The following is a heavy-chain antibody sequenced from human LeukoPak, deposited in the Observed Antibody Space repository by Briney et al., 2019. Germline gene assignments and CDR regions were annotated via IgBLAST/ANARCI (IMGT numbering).Heavy chain of an antibody. D-gene: IGHD3-22*01. CDR1: GFSFDEYT. CDR3: AKDLDSSGYRFYFRH. CDR2: TSWDGGSR. J-gene: IGHJ1*01. Sequence: GGSLRLSCVASGFSFDEYTLHWVRQAPGKGLERVSLTSWDGGSRDYAAFVKGRFTISRDNRKISLYLQMNSLRTEDTALYYCAKDLDSSGYRFYFRHWGQGTLVTVSS. V-gene: IGHV3-43*01.